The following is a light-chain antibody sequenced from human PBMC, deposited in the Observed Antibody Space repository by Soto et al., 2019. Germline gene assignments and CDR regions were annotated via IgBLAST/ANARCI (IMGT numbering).Light chain of an antibody. CDR2: GAS. J-gene: IGKJ1*01. CDR1: QSVSSD. Sequence: EVVMTQSPATLPVSPGERATLSCRASQSVSSDLAWYQQKPGQAPRLLMYGASSRATGLPARFSHSGSGTEFTHTISSLQSEDFAVYYCQQYNKWPTTFGQGTKVEIK. V-gene: IGKV3-15*01. CDR3: QQYNKWPTT.